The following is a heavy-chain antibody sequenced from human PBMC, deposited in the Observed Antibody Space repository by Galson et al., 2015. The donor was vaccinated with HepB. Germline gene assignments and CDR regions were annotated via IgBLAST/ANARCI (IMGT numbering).Heavy chain of an antibody. CDR3: AKDGEEYCSGCSCYYFDY. Sequence: GKGLESVSAISGSGSGTYHADSVKGRFIISRDNSKNTLYLQMNGLRAEDTAVYYCAKDGEEYCSGCSCYYFDYWGRGTLVTVSS. V-gene: IGHV3-23*01. J-gene: IGHJ4*02. D-gene: IGHD2-15*01. CDR2: ISGSGSGT.